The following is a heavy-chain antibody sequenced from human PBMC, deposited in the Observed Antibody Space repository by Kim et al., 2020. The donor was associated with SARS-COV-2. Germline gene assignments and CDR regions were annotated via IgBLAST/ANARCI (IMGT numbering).Heavy chain of an antibody. CDR3: ARGGPYSSGRYYFDY. Sequence: ASVKVSCKASGYTFTGYYMHWVRQAPGQGLEWMGRINPNSGGTNYAQKFQGRVTMTRDTSISTAYMELSRLRSDDTAVYYCARGGPYSSGRYYFDYWGQGTLVTVSS. J-gene: IGHJ4*02. CDR2: INPNSGGT. CDR1: GYTFTGYY. V-gene: IGHV1-2*06. D-gene: IGHD6-19*01.